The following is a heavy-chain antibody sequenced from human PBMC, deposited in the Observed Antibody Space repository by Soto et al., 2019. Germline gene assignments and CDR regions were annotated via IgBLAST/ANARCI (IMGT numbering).Heavy chain of an antibody. CDR3: ARDSVPLAGTSWAGNRLDP. CDR2: ISYDGNSN. CDR1: GFIFSTYA. J-gene: IGHJ5*02. V-gene: IGHV3-30-3*01. Sequence: QVQLVESGGGVVQPGGSLRLSCAASGFIFSTYAMYWVRQTPGKGLEWVAVISYDGNSNFYTDSVKGRFTISRDNSRNTLYLQMNNLRTEETALYFCARDSVPLAGTSWAGNRLDPWGQGTLVTVSS. D-gene: IGHD6-13*01.